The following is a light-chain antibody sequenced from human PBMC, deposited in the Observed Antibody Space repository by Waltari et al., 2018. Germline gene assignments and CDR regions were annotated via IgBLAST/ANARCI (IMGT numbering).Light chain of an antibody. CDR3: QQYNNWPFT. J-gene: IGKJ5*01. CDR2: GAS. Sequence: EMVMTQSPATLSLSPGEGATLCCRASQTVSSNLAWYQQKPGQAPRLLIYGASTRATGIPARFSGSGSGTDFTLTISSLQSEDFAVYYCQQYNNWPFTFGQGTRLEIK. CDR1: QTVSSN. V-gene: IGKV3-15*01.